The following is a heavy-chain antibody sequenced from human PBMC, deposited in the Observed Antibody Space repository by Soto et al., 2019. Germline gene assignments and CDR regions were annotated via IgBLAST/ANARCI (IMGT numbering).Heavy chain of an antibody. V-gene: IGHV5-10-1*03. J-gene: IGHJ3*02. Sequence: EVQLVQSGAEVKKPGESLRISCKGSGYSFTSYWISWVRQMPGKGLEWMGRIDPSDSYTNYSPSFQGHVTISADKSISTAYLQWSSLKASDTAMYYCARPYYDFWSGYHGAFDIWGQGTMVTVSS. CDR2: IDPSDSYT. CDR1: GYSFTSYW. CDR3: ARPYYDFWSGYHGAFDI. D-gene: IGHD3-3*01.